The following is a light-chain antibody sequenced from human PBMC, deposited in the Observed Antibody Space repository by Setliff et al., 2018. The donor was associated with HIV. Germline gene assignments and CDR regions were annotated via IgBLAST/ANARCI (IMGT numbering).Light chain of an antibody. Sequence: QSALAQPDSVSGSPGSPITISCTGTSGDVGGYNYVCWYQQHPGKAPKLIIYGVTNRPSGVSNRFSGSESGNTASLTVSGLQTEDEADYYCSSYAGSNNYVFGTGTKVTV. CDR1: SGDVGGYNY. J-gene: IGLJ1*01. CDR3: SSYAGSNNYV. V-gene: IGLV2-14*01. CDR2: GVT.